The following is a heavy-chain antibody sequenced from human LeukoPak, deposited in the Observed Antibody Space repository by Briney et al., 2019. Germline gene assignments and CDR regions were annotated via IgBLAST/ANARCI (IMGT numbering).Heavy chain of an antibody. Sequence: GGSLRLSSAASGFSVSNNYMSWDRQASGKGLEWVSLIYSGGDKRYAASVKGRFTISRDNSKNTLYLQMDSLRVEDTAVYYCGGYSSLDHWGQGTLVTVSS. D-gene: IGHD3-22*01. J-gene: IGHJ4*02. CDR3: GGYSSLDH. V-gene: IGHV3-53*01. CDR1: GFSVSNNY. CDR2: IYSGGDK.